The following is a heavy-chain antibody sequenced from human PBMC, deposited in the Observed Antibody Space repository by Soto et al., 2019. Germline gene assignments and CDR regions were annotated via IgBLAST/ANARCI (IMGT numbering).Heavy chain of an antibody. D-gene: IGHD6-19*01. Sequence: QLQLQESGPGLVKPSETLSLTCLVSGGSISSRGYFWGWIRQPPGKGLAWIGSLYYSGSTYYNPSLTSRVSISEDTSKNQFSLKLSSVTAADTAVYFCAGLSSGFDWGAFDIWGQGTMVTVSS. V-gene: IGHV4-39*01. CDR2: LYYSGST. CDR1: GGSISSRGYF. CDR3: AGLSSGFDWGAFDI. J-gene: IGHJ3*02.